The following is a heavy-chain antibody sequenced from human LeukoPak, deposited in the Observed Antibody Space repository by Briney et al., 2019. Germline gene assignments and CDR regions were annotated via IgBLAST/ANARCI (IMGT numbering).Heavy chain of an antibody. V-gene: IGHV4-59*01. Sequence: SETLSLTCTVSGDSISSYYRGWIRQPPGKGLEWIGYIYYIGSTNYSPSLKSRVTISVDTSKNQFSLKLSSVTAADTAVYYCASWPHYDFWSGYPHWGQGILVTVSS. CDR1: GDSISSYY. CDR2: IYYIGST. D-gene: IGHD3-3*01. J-gene: IGHJ4*02. CDR3: ASWPHYDFWSGYPH.